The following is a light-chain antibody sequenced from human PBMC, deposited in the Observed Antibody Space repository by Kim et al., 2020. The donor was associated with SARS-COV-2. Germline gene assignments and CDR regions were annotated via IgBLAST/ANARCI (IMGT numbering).Light chain of an antibody. CDR3: HQYDKYSTWT. CDR1: QSISSC. V-gene: IGKV1-5*03. J-gene: IGKJ1*01. Sequence: DIQMTQSPSTLSAFVGDRVTITCRASQSISSCFAWYQQKPGKAPKLLIYKASTLESGVPSRFSGSGSGTEFTLTISSLQPDDFATYYCHQYDKYSTWTFGQGTKVDIK. CDR2: KAS.